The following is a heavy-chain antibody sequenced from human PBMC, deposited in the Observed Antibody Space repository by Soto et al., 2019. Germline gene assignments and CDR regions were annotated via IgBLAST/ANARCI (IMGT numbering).Heavy chain of an antibody. CDR1: GYTLTELS. V-gene: IGHV1-24*01. CDR2: FDPEDGET. D-gene: IGHD3-22*01. CDR3: ATDHYDSSGHFDY. J-gene: IGHJ4*02. Sequence: ASVNVSFKFSGYTLTELSMHWGRQAPGKGLEWMGGFDPEDGETIYAQKFQGRATMTEDTSTDTAYMELSSLRSEDTAVYYCATDHYDSSGHFDYWGQGTLVTVSS.